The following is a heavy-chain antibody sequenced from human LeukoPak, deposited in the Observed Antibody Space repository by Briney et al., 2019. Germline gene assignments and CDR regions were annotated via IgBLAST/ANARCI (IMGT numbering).Heavy chain of an antibody. V-gene: IGHV3-23*01. CDR2: ISGSGDII. D-gene: IGHD3-3*01. J-gene: IGHJ6*03. CDR1: GFTFSSYA. Sequence: GGSLRLSCAASGFTFSSYAMSWVRQAPGKGLEWVSDISGSGDIIDYADSVKGRFTISRDNSKNTVYLQMNSLRAEDTAVYYCAKGPPAGIFGVVYDYYYMDVWGKGTTVTVSS. CDR3: AKGPPAGIFGVVYDYYYMDV.